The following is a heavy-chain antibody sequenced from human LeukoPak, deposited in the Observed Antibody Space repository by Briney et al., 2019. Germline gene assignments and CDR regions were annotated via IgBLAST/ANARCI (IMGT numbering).Heavy chain of an antibody. V-gene: IGHV3-66*01. J-gene: IGHJ4*02. Sequence: GGSLTLSCAASGFTVSSNYMSWVRQAPGRGLEWVSVIYSGGSTYYADSVKGRFTISRDHSKHTLYIQMNSLRAEDTAVYYCARANLYRGYRYGNFDYWGQGTLVTVSS. D-gene: IGHD5-18*01. CDR2: IYSGGST. CDR1: GFTVSSNY. CDR3: ARANLYRGYRYGNFDY.